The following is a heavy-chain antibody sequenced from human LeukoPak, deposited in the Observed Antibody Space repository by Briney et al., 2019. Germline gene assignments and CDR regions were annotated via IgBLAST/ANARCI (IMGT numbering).Heavy chain of an antibody. J-gene: IGHJ4*02. Sequence: PGGSLRLSCAASGFTFGSYSMNWVRQAPGKGLEWVGFIRSKAYGGTTEYAASVKGRFTISRDDSKSIAYLQMNSLKTEDTAVYYCTRERGVVAAAWGQGTLVTVSS. CDR1: GFTFGSYS. CDR3: TRERGVVAAA. CDR2: IRSKAYGGTT. V-gene: IGHV3-49*04. D-gene: IGHD2-15*01.